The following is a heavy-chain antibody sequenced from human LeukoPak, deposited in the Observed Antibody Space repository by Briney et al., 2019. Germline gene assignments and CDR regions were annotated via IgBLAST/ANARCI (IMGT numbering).Heavy chain of an antibody. D-gene: IGHD3-22*01. CDR3: ARDLTTPNYYYDSSGYTNWFDP. CDR2: MNPNSGNT. J-gene: IGHJ5*02. Sequence: ASVKVSCKASGYTFTSYDINWVRQATGQGLEWMGWMNPNSGNTGYAQKFQGRVTITRNTSISTAYMELSSLRSEDTAVYYCARDLTTPNYYYDSSGYTNWFDPWGQGTLVTVSS. CDR1: GYTFTSYD. V-gene: IGHV1-8*03.